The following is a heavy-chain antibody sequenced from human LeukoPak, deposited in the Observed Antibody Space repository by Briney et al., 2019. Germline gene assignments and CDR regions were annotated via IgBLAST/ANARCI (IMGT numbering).Heavy chain of an antibody. V-gene: IGHV1-2*02. CDR2: INPNSGDT. J-gene: IGHJ4*02. D-gene: IGHD1-26*01. Sequence: ASVKVSCKAAGYTFTGYFMDWVRQAPGQGLEWMGEINPNSGDTKFAQKFEGRVTMTRDTSITTAYMELSSLKSDDTAVYYCARLRWERGALDYWGQGTPVTVSS. CDR1: GYTFTGYF. CDR3: ARLRWERGALDY.